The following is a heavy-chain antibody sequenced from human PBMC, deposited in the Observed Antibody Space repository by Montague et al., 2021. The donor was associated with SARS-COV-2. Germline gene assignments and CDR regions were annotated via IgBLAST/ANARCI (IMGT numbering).Heavy chain of an antibody. J-gene: IGHJ6*02. CDR1: AYTFTSFD. CDR3: ARGRNFQLLIEYHYGMDV. CDR2: VNPNSANT. V-gene: IGHV1-8*01. D-gene: IGHD2-2*01. Sequence: SVKVSCKASAYTFTSFDIHWVRQAPGQGLEWMGWVNPNSANTGYAQKFQGRVTMTRNIAVSTAYMELSSLRSEDTAVYYCARGRNFQLLIEYHYGMDVWGQGTTITVSS.